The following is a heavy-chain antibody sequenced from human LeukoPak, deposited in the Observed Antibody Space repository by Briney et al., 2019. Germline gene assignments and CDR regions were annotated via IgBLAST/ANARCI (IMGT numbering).Heavy chain of an antibody. CDR1: GFTFSSYA. CDR2: ISYDGSNK. Sequence: GGSLRLSCAASGFTFSSYAMSWVRQAPGKGLEWVAVISYDGSNKYYADSVKGRFTISRDNSKNTLYLQMNSLRAEDTAVYYCAKDLVYYYDSSGNPGYYYYGMDVWGQGTTVTVSS. J-gene: IGHJ6*02. D-gene: IGHD3-22*01. V-gene: IGHV3-30*18. CDR3: AKDLVYYYDSSGNPGYYYYGMDV.